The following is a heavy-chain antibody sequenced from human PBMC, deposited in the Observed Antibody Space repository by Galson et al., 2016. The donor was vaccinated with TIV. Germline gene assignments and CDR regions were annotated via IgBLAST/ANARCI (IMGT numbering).Heavy chain of an antibody. D-gene: IGHD3-9*01. CDR1: GGSLSGYF. Sequence: LSLTCAVSGGSLSGYFWTWIRQAPGKGLEWIGEISHSGYARHNPSLESRVTLSIDTSKSQFSLQLSSVTAADTAVYYCAREFYDVLTGPINFFYGMDVWGQGTAVTVSS. J-gene: IGHJ6*02. V-gene: IGHV4-34*01. CDR2: ISHSGYA. CDR3: AREFYDVLTGPINFFYGMDV.